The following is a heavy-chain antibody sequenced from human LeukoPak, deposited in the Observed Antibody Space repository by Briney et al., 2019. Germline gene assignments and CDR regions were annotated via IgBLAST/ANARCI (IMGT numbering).Heavy chain of an antibody. J-gene: IGHJ4*02. Sequence: SETLSLTCTVSGGSINSYYWSWIRQPPGKGLEWIGHMYYSGGTNYNPSLKRRVIISVDTSKNQFSLKLSSETAADTAVYYCTRRCKDAYTLYCFDFWGEGTLVTVSS. D-gene: IGHD5-24*01. CDR1: GGSINSYY. CDR2: MYYSGGT. CDR3: TRRCKDAYTLYCFDF. V-gene: IGHV4-59*01.